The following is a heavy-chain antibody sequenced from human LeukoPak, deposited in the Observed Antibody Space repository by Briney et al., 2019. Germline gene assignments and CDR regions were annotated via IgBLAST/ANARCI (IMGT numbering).Heavy chain of an antibody. J-gene: IGHJ4*02. CDR1: GFTFSSYG. V-gene: IGHV3-23*01. CDR2: ISDSADST. D-gene: IGHD3-10*01. Sequence: GGSLRLSCAASGFTFSSYGMSWVRQAPGKGLRWVSVISDSADSTYYADSVKGRFTISRDNSKNTLYLQMNSLRAEDTAVYYCAKVGYYRGSGSYYKSPLDYWGQGTLVTVSS. CDR3: AKVGYYRGSGSYYKSPLDY.